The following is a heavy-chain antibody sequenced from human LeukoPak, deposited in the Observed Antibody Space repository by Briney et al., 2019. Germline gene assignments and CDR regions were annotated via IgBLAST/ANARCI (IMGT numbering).Heavy chain of an antibody. J-gene: IGHJ6*02. CDR2: ISGSGGST. Sequence: EWVSAISGSGGSTYYADSVKGRFTISRDNSKNTLYLQMNSLRAEDTALYHCARNNGMDVWGQGTTVIVSS. CDR3: ARNNGMDV. V-gene: IGHV3-23*01.